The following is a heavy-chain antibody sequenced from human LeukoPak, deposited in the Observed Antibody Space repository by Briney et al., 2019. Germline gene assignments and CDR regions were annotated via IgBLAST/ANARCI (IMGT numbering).Heavy chain of an antibody. J-gene: IGHJ3*02. CDR2: IYYSGST. V-gene: IGHV4-61*01. CDR1: GGSVSSGSYY. CDR3: ASSNSGSYNDAFDI. D-gene: IGHD1-26*01. Sequence: PSETLSLTCTVSGGSVSSGSYYWSWIRQPPGKGLEWIGYIYYSGSTKYNPSLKSRVSISVDTSTSQFSLRLNSVTAADTAVYYCASSNSGSYNDAFDIWGQGTMVTVSS.